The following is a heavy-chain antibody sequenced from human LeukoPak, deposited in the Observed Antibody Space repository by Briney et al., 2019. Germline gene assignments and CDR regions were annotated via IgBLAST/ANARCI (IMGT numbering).Heavy chain of an antibody. D-gene: IGHD3-10*01. CDR2: IYSGDST. Sequence: GGSLRLSCAASGFSVSSNYMSWVRQAPGKGLEWVSVIYSGDSTYYTDSVKGRFTISRDNSKNTLYLQMNSLRAEDTAVYYCARGVWFGELLSYYFDYWGQGTLVTVSS. J-gene: IGHJ4*02. CDR1: GFSVSSNY. CDR3: ARGVWFGELLSYYFDY. V-gene: IGHV3-53*01.